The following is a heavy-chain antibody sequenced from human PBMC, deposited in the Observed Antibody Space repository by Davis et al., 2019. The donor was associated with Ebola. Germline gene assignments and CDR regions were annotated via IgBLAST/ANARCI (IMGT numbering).Heavy chain of an antibody. CDR3: ARVATIGVVHYHLDY. D-gene: IGHD3-22*01. CDR2: IWYDGSNK. V-gene: IGHV3-33*01. Sequence: PGGSLRLSCAASGFTFSSYGMHWVRQAPGKGLEWVAVIWYDGSNKYYADSVKGRFTISRDNSKNTLYLQMNSLRAEDTAVYYCARVATIGVVHYHLDYWGQGTLVTVSS. CDR1: GFTFSSYG. J-gene: IGHJ4*02.